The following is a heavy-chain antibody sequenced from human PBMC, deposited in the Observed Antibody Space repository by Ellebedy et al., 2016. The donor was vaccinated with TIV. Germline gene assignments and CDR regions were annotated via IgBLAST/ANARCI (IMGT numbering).Heavy chain of an antibody. V-gene: IGHV3-74*01. CDR3: ARSDWFDP. CDR2: IKNDGSTV. Sequence: GESLKISXAASGFSISAYWMHWVRQAPGKGLVWVSRIKNDGSTVSYADSVKGRFTVSRDNAKNTLYLQMNSLRVEDTAVYHCARSDWFDPWGQGTLVTASS. J-gene: IGHJ5*02. CDR1: GFSISAYW.